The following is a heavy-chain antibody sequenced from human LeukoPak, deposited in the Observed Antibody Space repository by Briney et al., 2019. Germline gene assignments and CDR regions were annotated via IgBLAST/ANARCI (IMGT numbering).Heavy chain of an antibody. CDR2: INLSGGST. D-gene: IGHD6-13*01. V-gene: IGHV1-46*01. Sequence: GASVKVSCKASGYTFTSYYMHWVRQAPGQGLEWMGIINLSGGSTSYAQKFQGRVTMTRDTSTSTVYMELSSLRSEDTAVYYCARDLDQQLVPNYFDYWGQGTLVTASS. CDR3: ARDLDQQLVPNYFDY. CDR1: GYTFTSYY. J-gene: IGHJ4*02.